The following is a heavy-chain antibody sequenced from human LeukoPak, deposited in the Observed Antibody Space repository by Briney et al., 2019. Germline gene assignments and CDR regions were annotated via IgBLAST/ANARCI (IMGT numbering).Heavy chain of an antibody. V-gene: IGHV4-31*03. Sequence: SETLSLTCTVSGGSISSGDYYWSWIRQHPGKGLEWIAYISYNGNTYYNPSLKSRVTISVDTSKNQFSLNLYSVTAADTAVYYCARVGVAGTDFDYWGQGTLVTVSS. CDR2: ISYNGNT. D-gene: IGHD6-19*01. J-gene: IGHJ4*02. CDR3: ARVGVAGTDFDY. CDR1: GGSISSGDYY.